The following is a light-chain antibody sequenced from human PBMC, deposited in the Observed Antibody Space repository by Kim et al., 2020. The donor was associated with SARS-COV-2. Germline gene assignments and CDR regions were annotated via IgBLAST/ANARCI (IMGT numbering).Light chain of an antibody. CDR1: QSVSSSH. Sequence: LSPRHSAALPCRASQSVSSSHLTPYQQQPAQAPRPLSYGTCNRDAGIRDGFRGSGSGTDFTLTLSRLAPEDFEVYYSQQFETFGPGTKVDIK. V-gene: IGKV3-20*01. CDR2: GTC. CDR3: QQFET. J-gene: IGKJ1*01.